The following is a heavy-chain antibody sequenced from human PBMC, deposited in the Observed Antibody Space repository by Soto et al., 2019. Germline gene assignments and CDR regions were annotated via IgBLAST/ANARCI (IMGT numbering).Heavy chain of an antibody. CDR1: GYTFTSYG. V-gene: IGHV1-18*01. CDR2: ISAYNGNT. J-gene: IGHJ4*02. D-gene: IGHD2-2*01. Sequence: ASVKVSCKASGYTFTSYGIRWVRQAPGQGLEWMGWISAYNGNTNYAQKLQGRVTMTTDTSTSTAYMELRSLRSDDTAVYYCARDQVVVVPAAIGYWGQGTLVTVS. CDR3: ARDQVVVVPAAIGY.